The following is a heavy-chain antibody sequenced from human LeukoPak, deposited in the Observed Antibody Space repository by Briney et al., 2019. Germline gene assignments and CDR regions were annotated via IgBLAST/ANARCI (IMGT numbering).Heavy chain of an antibody. D-gene: IGHD5-18*01. CDR3: ARQFYTAIVLFWFDP. Sequence: PSETLSLTCTVSGYSISSGYYWGWIRQPPGKGLEWIGSIYYSGSTYYNSSLKSRVTISVDTSKNQFSLKLSSVTAADTAVYYCARQFYTAIVLFWFDPWGLGTLVTVSS. CDR2: IYYSGST. J-gene: IGHJ5*02. CDR1: GYSISSGYY. V-gene: IGHV4-38-2*02.